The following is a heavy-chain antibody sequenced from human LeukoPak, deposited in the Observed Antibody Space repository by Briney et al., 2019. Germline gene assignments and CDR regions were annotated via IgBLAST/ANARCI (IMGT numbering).Heavy chain of an antibody. V-gene: IGHV3-33*06. CDR1: GFTFSSYG. CDR2: IWYDGSNK. Sequence: GRSLRLSCAASGFTFSSYGMHWVRQAPGKGLEWVAVIWYDGSNKYYADSVKGRFTISRDNSKNTLYLQMNSLRAKDTAVYYCAKWQERWVALLEYWGQGTLVTVSS. J-gene: IGHJ4*02. D-gene: IGHD1-26*01. CDR3: AKWQERWVALLEY.